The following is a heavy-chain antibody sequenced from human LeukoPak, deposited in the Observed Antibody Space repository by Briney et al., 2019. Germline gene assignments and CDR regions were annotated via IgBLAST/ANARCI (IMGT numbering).Heavy chain of an antibody. J-gene: IGHJ4*02. CDR1: GFTFDSYA. D-gene: IGHD3-3*01. V-gene: IGHV3-23*01. CDR2: ISHGGGSR. Sequence: PGGSLRLSCGTSGFTFDSYAMSWVRQAPGKGLEWVSTISHGGGSRYYADSVKGRFTISRDNSKNTLYLQMNSLRAEDTAVYYCAKAPVLRFLEWLPENWYYFDYWGQGTLVTVSS. CDR3: AKAPVLRFLEWLPENWYYFDY.